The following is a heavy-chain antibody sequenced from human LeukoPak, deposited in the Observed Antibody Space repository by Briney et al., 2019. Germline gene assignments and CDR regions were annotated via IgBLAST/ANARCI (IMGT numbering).Heavy chain of an antibody. CDR2: IYIDGTGI. CDR1: GFTFSKDW. D-gene: IGHD5-18*01. V-gene: IGHV3-74*01. CDR3: ARAPPSNGYSYHFDI. Sequence: GGSLRLSCAASGFTFSKDWMHWVRQAPGKGLVWVSRIYIDGTGIVYAGSVKGRFIISRDNAKNTLYLQMNSLRVEDTAVYYCARAPPSNGYSYHFDIWGQGTMVTVSS. J-gene: IGHJ3*02.